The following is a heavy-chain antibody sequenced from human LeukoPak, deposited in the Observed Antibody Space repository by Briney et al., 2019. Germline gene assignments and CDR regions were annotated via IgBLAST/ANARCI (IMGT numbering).Heavy chain of an antibody. Sequence: KPGGSLRLSCAASGFTFSSYSMSWVRQAPGRGLEWVSSISSSSSYIYYADSVKGRFTISRDNAKNSLYLQMNSLRAEDTAVYYCAREGIVVVPAAMGPWFDPWGQGTLVTASS. J-gene: IGHJ5*02. CDR2: ISSSSSYI. CDR1: GFTFSSYS. CDR3: AREGIVVVPAAMGPWFDP. D-gene: IGHD2-2*01. V-gene: IGHV3-21*01.